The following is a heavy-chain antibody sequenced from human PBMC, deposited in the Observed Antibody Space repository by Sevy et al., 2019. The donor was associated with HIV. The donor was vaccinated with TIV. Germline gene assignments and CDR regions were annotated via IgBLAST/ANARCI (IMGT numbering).Heavy chain of an antibody. J-gene: IGHJ3*02. CDR2: ISGSSAYI. CDR1: GFTFSGYT. V-gene: IGHV3-21*01. CDR3: ARDEALGSFDI. D-gene: IGHD2-15*01. Sequence: GGSLRLSCAASGFTFSGYTMNWVRQAPGKGLEWVSSISGSSAYINYTDSLKGRFTISRDNAKNSLYLQMNSLRAEDTAVYYWARDEALGSFDIWGQGTMVTVSS.